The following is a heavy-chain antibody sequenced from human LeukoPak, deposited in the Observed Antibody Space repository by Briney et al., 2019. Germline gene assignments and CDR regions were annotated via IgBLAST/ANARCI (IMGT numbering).Heavy chain of an antibody. CDR2: TSGSGGST. Sequence: PGGSLRLSCAASGFTFSSYAMSWVRQAPGKGLEWVSATSGSGGSTYYADSVKGRFIISRDNAKNTLYLQMNSLRVEDTAVYYCARDGRGPDYWGQGTLVTVSS. V-gene: IGHV3-23*01. CDR1: GFTFSSYA. D-gene: IGHD2-8*01. CDR3: ARDGRGPDY. J-gene: IGHJ4*02.